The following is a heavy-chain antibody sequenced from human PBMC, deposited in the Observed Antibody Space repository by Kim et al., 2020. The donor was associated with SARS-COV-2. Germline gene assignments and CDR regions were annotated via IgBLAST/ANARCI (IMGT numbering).Heavy chain of an antibody. CDR3: ARQGITIFAGVKGDY. Sequence: SETLSLTCTVSGGSISSSSYYWGWIRQPPGKGLEWIGSIYYSGSTYYNPSLKSRVTISVDTSKNQFSLKLSSVTAADTAVYYCARQGITIFAGVKGDYWG. D-gene: IGHD3-3*01. CDR1: GGSISSSSYY. CDR2: IYYSGST. J-gene: IGHJ4*01. V-gene: IGHV4-39*01.